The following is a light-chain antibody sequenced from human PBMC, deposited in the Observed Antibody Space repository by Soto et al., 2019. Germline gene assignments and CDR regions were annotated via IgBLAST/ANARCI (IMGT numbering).Light chain of an antibody. Sequence: QSVLTQPPSVSGATGQRVTISCTGRSSNIGAGYDVHWYQQLPGTAPKLLIYGNSNRPSGVPDRFSGSKSGTSASLAITGLQAEDEADYYCQSYDSSLSGHVVFGGGTKLTVL. V-gene: IGLV1-40*01. CDR1: SSNIGAGYD. J-gene: IGLJ2*01. CDR3: QSYDSSLSGHVV. CDR2: GNS.